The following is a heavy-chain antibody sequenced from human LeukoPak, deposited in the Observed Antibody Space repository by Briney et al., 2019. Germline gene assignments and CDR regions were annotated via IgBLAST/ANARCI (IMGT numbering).Heavy chain of an antibody. D-gene: IGHD3-22*01. CDR1: GGSISSSSYY. Sequence: SETLSLTCTVSGGSISSSSYYWGWIRQPPGKGLEWIGYIYYSGSTYYNPSLKSRVTISVDTSKNQFSLKLSSVTAADTAVYYCARADYYDSSGYYSLWGQGTLVTVSS. V-gene: IGHV4-31*03. CDR2: IYYSGST. CDR3: ARADYYDSSGYYSL. J-gene: IGHJ4*02.